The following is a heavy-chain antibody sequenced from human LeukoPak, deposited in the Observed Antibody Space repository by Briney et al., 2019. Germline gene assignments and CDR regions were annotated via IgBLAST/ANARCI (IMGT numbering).Heavy chain of an antibody. D-gene: IGHD2-15*01. J-gene: IGHJ5*02. CDR3: SRFTYCSGGSCCFDP. CDR1: GFTFGDYA. Sequence: GGSLRLSCTASGFTFGDYAMSWVRQAPGKGPEWIGFITSKDYGGTTEYAASVKGRFTISRDDSKNIAYLQMNSLKTEDTAVYYCSRFTYCSGGSCCFDPWGQGTLVTVSS. V-gene: IGHV3-49*04. CDR2: ITSKDYGGTT.